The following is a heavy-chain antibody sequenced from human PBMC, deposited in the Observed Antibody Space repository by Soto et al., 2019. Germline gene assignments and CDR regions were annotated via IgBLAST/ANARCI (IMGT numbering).Heavy chain of an antibody. CDR1: GFIFSDNW. J-gene: IGHJ4*02. D-gene: IGHD4-17*01. V-gene: IGHV3-74*01. Sequence: EVQLVESGGGLAQPGGSLRLSCIASGFIFSDNWMPWVRQAPGKGLVWVSRIYADGTNTAYADSVKGRFTISRDNAKNPVYLEMNSLRAEDTAVSYCVKSYGHPAGWGQGALVTV. CDR2: IYADGTNT. CDR3: VKSYGHPAG.